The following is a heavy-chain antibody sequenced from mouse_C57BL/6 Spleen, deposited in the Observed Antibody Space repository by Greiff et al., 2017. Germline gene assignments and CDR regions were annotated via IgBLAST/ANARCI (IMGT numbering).Heavy chain of an antibody. D-gene: IGHD1-1*01. V-gene: IGHV1-20*01. CDR2: INPYNGDT. CDR3: ASFYYYGSSYNYAMDY. Sequence: VQLQQSGPELVKPGDSVKISCKASGYSFTGYFMNWVMQSHGTSLEWIGRINPYNGDTFYNQKFKGKATLTVDKSSSTAHMELRSLTSEDSAVYYCASFYYYGSSYNYAMDYWGQGTSVTVSS. J-gene: IGHJ4*01. CDR1: GYSFTGYF.